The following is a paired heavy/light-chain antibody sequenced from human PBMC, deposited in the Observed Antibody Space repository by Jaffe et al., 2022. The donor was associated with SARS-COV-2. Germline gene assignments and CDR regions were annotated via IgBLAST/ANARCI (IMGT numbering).Light chain of an antibody. CDR3: QQSYSTRKT. Sequence: DIQMTQSPSSLSASVGDRVTITCRASQSISSYLNWYQQKPGKAPKLLIYAASSLQSGVPSRFSGSGSGTDFTLTISSLQPEDFATYYCQQSYSTRKTFGQGTKVEIK. CDR2: AAS. CDR1: QSISSY. V-gene: IGKV1-39*01. J-gene: IGKJ1*01.
Heavy chain of an antibody. D-gene: IGHD2-15*01. CDR3: ARDCPPGGSVVKLGHAFDI. CDR1: GFTFSDYY. CDR2: ISSSGSTI. Sequence: QVQLVESGGGLVKPGGSLRLSCAASGFTFSDYYMSWIRQAPGKGLEWVSYISSSGSTIYYADSVKGRFTISRDNAKNSLYLQMNSLRAEDTAVYYCARDCPPGGSVVKLGHAFDIWGQGTMVTVSS. J-gene: IGHJ3*02. V-gene: IGHV3-11*01.